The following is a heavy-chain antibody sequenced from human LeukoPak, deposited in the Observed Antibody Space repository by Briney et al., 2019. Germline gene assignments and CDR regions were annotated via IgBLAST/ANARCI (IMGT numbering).Heavy chain of an antibody. V-gene: IGHV3-23*01. J-gene: IGHJ5*02. D-gene: IGHD6-13*01. CDR1: GLTISNYA. CDR2: LTGDGST. Sequence: AGGSLRLSCAASGLTISNYAMMWVRQAPGKGLEWVSTLTGDGSTFYAASVRGRFTFFRDDSKSTLFLQMNSQAAEDTAVYYCSKGRASGLVDWFDPWGQGTPVTVSS. CDR3: SKGRASGLVDWFDP.